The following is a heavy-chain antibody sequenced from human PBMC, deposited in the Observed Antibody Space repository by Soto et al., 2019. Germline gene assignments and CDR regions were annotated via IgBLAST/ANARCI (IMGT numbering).Heavy chain of an antibody. CDR2: ISAYNGNT. D-gene: IGHD3-3*01. Sequence: ASVKVSCKASGYTFTSYGISWVRQAPGQGLEWMGWISAYNGNTNYAQKLQGRVTMTTDTSTSTAYMELRSLRSDDTAVYYCARGVTIFGEVTDWFDPWGQGTLVTVSS. V-gene: IGHV1-18*01. J-gene: IGHJ5*02. CDR3: ARGVTIFGEVTDWFDP. CDR1: GYTFTSYG.